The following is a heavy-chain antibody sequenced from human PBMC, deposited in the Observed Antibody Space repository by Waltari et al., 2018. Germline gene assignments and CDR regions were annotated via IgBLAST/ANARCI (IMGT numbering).Heavy chain of an antibody. D-gene: IGHD3-16*01. J-gene: IGHJ6*02. V-gene: IGHV1-69*12. Sequence: HVQLVQSGAEVKKPGSSVKVSCKACGGSSGGYGIIWVRQAPGQGLEWMGVIIPMFGIPEYSQKFQDRLTITADESTNTAYMELSSLSSEDTAIYYCARHELGISQFYYNMYVWGQGTTVTISS. CDR1: GGSSGGYG. CDR3: ARHELGISQFYYNMYV. CDR2: IIPMFGIP.